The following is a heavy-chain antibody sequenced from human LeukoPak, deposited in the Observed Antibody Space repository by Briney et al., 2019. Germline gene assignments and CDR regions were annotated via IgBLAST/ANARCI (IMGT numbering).Heavy chain of an antibody. J-gene: IGHJ4*02. CDR2: IWYDGTNK. CDR3: ARDRGYGYLFDY. Sequence: GGSLRLSCAASGFTFSSCGMHWVRQAPGKGLEWVAVIWYDGTNKYYADSVKGRFTISRDNSKNTLYLQMNSLRAEDTAVYYCARDRGYGYLFDYWGQGTLVTVSS. CDR1: GFTFSSCG. V-gene: IGHV3-33*01. D-gene: IGHD5-18*01.